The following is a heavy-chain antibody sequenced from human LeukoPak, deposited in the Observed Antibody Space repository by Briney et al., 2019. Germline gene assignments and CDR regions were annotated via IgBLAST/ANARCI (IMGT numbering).Heavy chain of an antibody. CDR3: AKDPVVSGDYYSYGMNA. J-gene: IGHJ6*01. V-gene: IGHV3-53*05. CDR2: IYSGGST. CDR1: GFTISTNY. Sequence: GGSLRLSCSASGFTISTNYMGWVRQAPGNGLEWVSIIYSGGSTYYAESVKGRFTIPRDHSKNTLYAQRNSLRAGDTAVYYSAKDPVVSGDYYSYGMNAGGKGPRSPSPQ. D-gene: IGHD2-2*01.